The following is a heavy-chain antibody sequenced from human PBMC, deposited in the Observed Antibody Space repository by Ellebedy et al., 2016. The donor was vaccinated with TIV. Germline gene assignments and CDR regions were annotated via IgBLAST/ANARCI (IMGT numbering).Heavy chain of an antibody. CDR1: GFSLTTSGVG. J-gene: IGHJ6*02. CDR3: GHRNRAFDYHGVDV. Sequence: SGPTLVKPTQTLTLTCTFSGFSLTTSGVGVGWIRQPPGKALEWLAVIYWNDDRRYSPSLRTRLTITKDTSKNQVVLRMTNMDPVDIGTYYCGHRNRAFDYHGVDVWGQGTTVTVSS. CDR2: IYWNDDR. V-gene: IGHV2-5*01.